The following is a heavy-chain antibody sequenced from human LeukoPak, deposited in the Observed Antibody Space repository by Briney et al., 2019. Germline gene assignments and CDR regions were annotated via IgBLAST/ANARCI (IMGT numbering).Heavy chain of an antibody. D-gene: IGHD4-23*01. J-gene: IGHJ4*02. V-gene: IGHV3-11*04. Sequence: PGGSLRLSCAASGFTFSNAWMSWVRQAPGKGLEWVSYISSSGSIIYYADSVKGRFTISRDNAKNSLFLQMNILRAEDTAVYYCARDYGGSSPFDYWGQGTLVTVSS. CDR3: ARDYGGSSPFDY. CDR1: GFTFSNAW. CDR2: ISSSGSII.